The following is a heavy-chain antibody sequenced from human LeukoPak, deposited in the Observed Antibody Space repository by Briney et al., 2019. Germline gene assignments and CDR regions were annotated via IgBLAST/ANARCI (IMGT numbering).Heavy chain of an antibody. J-gene: IGHJ6*02. CDR3: ARGAPYSSSWYDYYGMDV. D-gene: IGHD6-13*01. Sequence: SETLSLTCTVSGGSISSSSYYWGWIRQPPGKGLEWIGSIYYSGSTYYNPSLKSRVTISVDTSKNQFSLKLSSVTAADTAVYYCARGAPYSSSWYDYYGMDVWGQGTTVTVSS. CDR1: GGSISSSSYY. V-gene: IGHV4-39*07. CDR2: IYYSGST.